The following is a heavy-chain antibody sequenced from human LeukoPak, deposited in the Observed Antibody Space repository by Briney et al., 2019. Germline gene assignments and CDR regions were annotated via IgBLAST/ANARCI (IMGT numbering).Heavy chain of an antibody. V-gene: IGHV4-4*07. CDR1: GGSISSYY. D-gene: IGHD2-2*02. J-gene: IGHJ4*02. CDR3: ARTSAAAIQVYFDY. CDR2: IYTSGST. Sequence: SETLSLTCTVSGGSISSYYWSWIRQPAGKGLEWIGRIYTSGSTNYNPSLKSRVTMSVDTSKNQFSLKLSSVTAADTAVYYCARTSAAAIQVYFDYWGQGTLVTVSS.